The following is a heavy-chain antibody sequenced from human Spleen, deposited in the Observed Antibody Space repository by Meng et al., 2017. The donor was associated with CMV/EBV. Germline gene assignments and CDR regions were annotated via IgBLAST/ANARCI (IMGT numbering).Heavy chain of an antibody. J-gene: IGHJ4*02. D-gene: IGHD3-10*01. CDR2: ISSGSTYI. V-gene: IGHV3-21*01. Sequence: GGSLRLSCAASGFTFSSYSMNWVRQAPGKGLEWVSSISSGSTYIYYADSVKGRFTISRDNAKNSLYLQMNSLRAEDTAVYYCAREEKITTVSGLWFGELLSGYFDYWGQGTLVTVSS. CDR3: AREEKITTVSGLWFGELLSGYFDY. CDR1: GFTFSSYS.